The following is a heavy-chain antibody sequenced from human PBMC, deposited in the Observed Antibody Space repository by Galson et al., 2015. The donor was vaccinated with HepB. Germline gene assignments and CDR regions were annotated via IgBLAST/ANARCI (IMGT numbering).Heavy chain of an antibody. CDR3: TRGVGEGTTRQLWFGELGVYYYYGMDV. CDR2: IRSKAYGGTT. D-gene: IGHD3-10*01. J-gene: IGHJ6*02. Sequence: SLRLSCAASGFTFGDYAMSWFRQAPGKGLEWVGFIRSKAYGGTTEYAASVKGRFTISRDDSKSIAYLQMNSLKTEDTAVYYCTRGVGEGTTRQLWFGELGVYYYYGMDVWGQGTTVTVSS. CDR1: GFTFGDYA. V-gene: IGHV3-49*03.